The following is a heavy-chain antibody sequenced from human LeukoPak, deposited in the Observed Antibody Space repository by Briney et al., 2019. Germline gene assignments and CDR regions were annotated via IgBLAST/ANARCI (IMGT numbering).Heavy chain of an antibody. J-gene: IGHJ4*02. V-gene: IGHV4-39*01. Sequence: SETLSLTCSVSGGSISSSSFYWGWIRQPPGKGLEWIGSIYYSGNTYYNPSLKSRVSISVDTSKNQFSLKLSSVTAADTAVYYCARHPGRLFDYWGQGTLVTVSS. CDR3: ARHPGRLFDY. CDR1: GGSISSSSFY. CDR2: IYYSGNT.